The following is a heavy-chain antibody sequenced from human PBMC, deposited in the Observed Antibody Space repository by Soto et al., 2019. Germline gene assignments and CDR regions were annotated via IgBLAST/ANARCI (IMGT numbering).Heavy chain of an antibody. D-gene: IGHD3-3*01. V-gene: IGHV4-39*01. Sequence: SETLSLTYTVSGGSISGSSYYWGWIRQPPGKGLEWIGSIYYSGSTYYNPSLKSRVTISVDTSKNQFSLKLSSVTAADTAVYYCARSPPPYYDFWSGYSQVKNNWFDPWGQGTLVTVSS. CDR2: IYYSGST. J-gene: IGHJ5*02. CDR3: ARSPPPYYDFWSGYSQVKNNWFDP. CDR1: GGSISGSSYY.